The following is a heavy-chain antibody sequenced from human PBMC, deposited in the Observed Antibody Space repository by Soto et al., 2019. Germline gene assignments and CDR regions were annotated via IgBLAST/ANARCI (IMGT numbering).Heavy chain of an antibody. CDR2: ISAYNGNT. CDR3: ARVGYYYDSSGYYYAPASLDY. CDR1: GYTFTSYG. D-gene: IGHD3-22*01. V-gene: IGHV1-18*01. Sequence: ASVKASCKASGYTFTSYGISWVRQAPGQGLEWMGWISAYNGNTNYAQKLQGRVTMTTDTSTSTAYMELRSLRSDDTAVYYCARVGYYYDSSGYYYAPASLDYWGQGTLVTVSS. J-gene: IGHJ4*02.